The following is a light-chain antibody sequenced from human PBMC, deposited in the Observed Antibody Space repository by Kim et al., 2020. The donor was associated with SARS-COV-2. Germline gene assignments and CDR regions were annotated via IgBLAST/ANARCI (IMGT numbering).Light chain of an antibody. CDR3: QAWDSGSDHYV. CDR2: FNN. J-gene: IGLJ1*01. Sequence: SYELTQPPPVSVAPGETATISCGGDNIRLKKVHWCQQKPGLAPLLIIYFNNLRPSGIPDRFSGSTSGNTATLTISGVEAGDEADYSCQAWDSGSDHYVFG. CDR1: NIRLKK. V-gene: IGLV3-21*04.